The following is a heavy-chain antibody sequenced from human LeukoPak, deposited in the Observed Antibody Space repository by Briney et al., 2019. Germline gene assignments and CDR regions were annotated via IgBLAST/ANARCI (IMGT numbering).Heavy chain of an antibody. J-gene: IGHJ4*02. CDR3: AKTFYTQYFGEVFDY. Sequence: GGSLRLSCAASEFGFSNYAVHWARQAPGKGLDWVAAISYDGSNEYYADSVKGRFTISRDNSKNTLFLQMNSLRAEDTAVYYCAKTFYTQYFGEVFDYWGQGTLVTVSS. CDR2: ISYDGSNE. D-gene: IGHD3-10*01. V-gene: IGHV3-30*04. CDR1: EFGFSNYA.